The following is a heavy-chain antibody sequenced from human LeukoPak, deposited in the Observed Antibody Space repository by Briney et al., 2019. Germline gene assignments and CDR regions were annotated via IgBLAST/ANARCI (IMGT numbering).Heavy chain of an antibody. V-gene: IGHV3-21*01. J-gene: IGHJ4*02. CDR3: ATSTAGRWYRDSHYFDY. CDR2: ISSSSSNI. D-gene: IGHD4-23*01. Sequence: GGSLRLSCAASGFTFSSYAMNWVRQAPGKGLEWVSSISSSSSNIYYADSLRGRFTISRDNAKNSLYLQMNSLRAEDTAVYYCATSTAGRWYRDSHYFDYWGQGILVTVSS. CDR1: GFTFSSYA.